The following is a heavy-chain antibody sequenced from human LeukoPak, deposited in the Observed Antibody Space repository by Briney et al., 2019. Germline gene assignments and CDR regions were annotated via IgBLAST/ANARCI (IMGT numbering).Heavy chain of an antibody. CDR1: RGSFSSYY. J-gene: IGHJ6*02. CDR2: IYSSGTT. V-gene: IGHV4-59*08. D-gene: IGHD6-19*01. Sequence: PSETLSPTCTVPRGSFSSYYWSWIRQPPGKGLEKIGYIYSSGTTNYNPSLKGRGTISIDTSKNQFSLKLTSVTAADTAVYYCARQSSGQRLGMDVWGQGTTVTVSS. CDR3: ARQSSGQRLGMDV.